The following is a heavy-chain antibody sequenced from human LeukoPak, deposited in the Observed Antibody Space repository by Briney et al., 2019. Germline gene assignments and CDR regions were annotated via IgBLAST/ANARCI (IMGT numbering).Heavy chain of an antibody. J-gene: IGHJ4*02. CDR3: ASLYDIVGTTVDY. CDR1: GYTFTNYY. V-gene: IGHV1-2*06. CDR2: IDPNTGGT. Sequence: ASVKVSCKTSGYTFTNYYIHWVRQAPGQGLEWMGRIDPNTGGTKSAKNFQGRVTMTRDTSISTAYMALSGLRSDDTAVYYCASLYDIVGTTVDYWGQGTLVTVSS. D-gene: IGHD1-26*01.